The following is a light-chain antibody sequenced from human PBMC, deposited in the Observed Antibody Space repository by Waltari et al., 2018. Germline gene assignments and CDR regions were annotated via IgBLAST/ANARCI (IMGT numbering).Light chain of an antibody. CDR3: SSYTTNTRV. J-gene: IGLJ3*02. V-gene: IGLV2-14*03. CDR2: DVN. CDR1: SSDPVTSNR. Sequence: QSALTQPASVSGSPGQSITISCTGTSSDPVTSNRVSWYQQYPGNAPKLMIYDVNSRPSGVSNRFSGSKSGNTASLTISGLQAEDEADYYCSSYTTNTRVFGGGTKLTVL.